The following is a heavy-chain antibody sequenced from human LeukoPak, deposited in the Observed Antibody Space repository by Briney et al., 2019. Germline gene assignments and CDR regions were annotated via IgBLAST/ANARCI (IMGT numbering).Heavy chain of an antibody. Sequence: ASVKVSCKASGYTFTNYGISWVRQAPGQGLEWMGWISGYNGNTNCAQKLQDRVTMTTDTSTSTAYMELKSLRSDDTAVYYCARETVAGTNWFDPWGQGTLVTVSS. D-gene: IGHD6-19*01. CDR1: GYTFTNYG. CDR2: ISGYNGNT. CDR3: ARETVAGTNWFDP. J-gene: IGHJ5*02. V-gene: IGHV1-18*01.